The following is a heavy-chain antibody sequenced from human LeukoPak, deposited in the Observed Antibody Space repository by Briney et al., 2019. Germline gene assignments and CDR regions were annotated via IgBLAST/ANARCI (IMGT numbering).Heavy chain of an antibody. CDR3: AKARFDYYDSSGYDDAFDI. D-gene: IGHD3-22*01. CDR2: ISSSSSYI. CDR1: GFTFSSYS. V-gene: IGHV3-21*01. Sequence: GSLRLSCAASGFTFSSYSMNWVRQAPGKGLEWVSSISSSSSYIYYADSVKGRFTISRDNAKNSLYLQMNSLRAEDTAVYYCAKARFDYYDSSGYDDAFDIWGQGTMVTVSS. J-gene: IGHJ3*02.